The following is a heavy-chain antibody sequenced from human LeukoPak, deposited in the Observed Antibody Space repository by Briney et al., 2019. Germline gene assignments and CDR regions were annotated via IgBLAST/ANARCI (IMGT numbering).Heavy chain of an antibody. D-gene: IGHD1-7*01. Sequence: ASVKVSCKASGYTFTGFYVHWVRQAPGQGLEWMGWISAYNGNTNYAQKLQGRVTMTTDTSTSTAYMELRSLRSDDTAVYYCARDGETNWNYGQVDYWGQGTLVTVSS. CDR3: ARDGETNWNYGQVDY. CDR2: ISAYNGNT. J-gene: IGHJ4*02. V-gene: IGHV1-18*04. CDR1: GYTFTGFY.